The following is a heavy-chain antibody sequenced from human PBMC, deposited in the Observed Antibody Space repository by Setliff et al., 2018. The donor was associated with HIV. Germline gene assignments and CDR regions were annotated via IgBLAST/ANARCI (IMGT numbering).Heavy chain of an antibody. CDR3: ARLTTTYYYDSSAYYHPV. D-gene: IGHD3-22*01. V-gene: IGHV4-34*01. Sequence: SRTCAVYGGSFSGYYWSWIRQPPGKGLEWIGEINHSGSTNYNPSLKSRVTISVDTSENQFSLKLSSVTAADTAVFYCARLTTTYYYDSSAYYHPVWGQGTLVTVSS. CDR2: INHSGST. J-gene: IGHJ4*02. CDR1: GGSFSGYY.